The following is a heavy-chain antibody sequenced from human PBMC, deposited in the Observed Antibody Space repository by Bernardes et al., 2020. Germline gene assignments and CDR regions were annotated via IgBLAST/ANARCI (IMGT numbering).Heavy chain of an antibody. D-gene: IGHD3-10*01. V-gene: IGHV4-59*01. CDR3: AAGFGELLGY. J-gene: IGHJ4*02. Sequence: SETRSPTCTVSGGSISSYYWSWIRQPPGKGLEWSGYTYYSGSTNYNPSLKSRVTISVDTSKNQFSLKLSSVTAADTAVYYCAAGFGELLGYWGQGTLVTVSS. CDR1: GGSISSYY. CDR2: TYYSGST.